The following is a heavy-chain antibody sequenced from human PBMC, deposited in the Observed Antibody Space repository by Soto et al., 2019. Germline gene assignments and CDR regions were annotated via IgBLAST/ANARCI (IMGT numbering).Heavy chain of an antibody. V-gene: IGHV3-9*01. J-gene: IGHJ1*01. Sequence: LRLSCAASGFTFADYAMHWVRQVPGKGLEWVSGINWNSGSIGYGDSVKGRFAISRDNAKNSLHLQMNSLSAEDTAFYYCVKDESINWYSGHFRHWGQGTLVTVSS. D-gene: IGHD6-13*01. CDR1: GFTFADYA. CDR3: VKDESINWYSGHFRH. CDR2: INWNSGSI.